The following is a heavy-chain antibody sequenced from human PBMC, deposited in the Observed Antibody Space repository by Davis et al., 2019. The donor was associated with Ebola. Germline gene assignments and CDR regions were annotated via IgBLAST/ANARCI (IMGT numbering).Heavy chain of an antibody. CDR2: INHSGST. V-gene: IGHV4-34*01. CDR1: GGSFSGYY. J-gene: IGHJ6*04. CDR3: ASPRIGDYYGMDV. D-gene: IGHD3-16*01. Sequence: PSETLSLTCAVYGGSFSGYYWSWIRQPPGKGLEWIGEINHSGSTNYNPSLKSRVTISVDTSKNQFSLKLSSVTAADTAVYYCASPRIGDYYGMDVWGKGTTVTVSS.